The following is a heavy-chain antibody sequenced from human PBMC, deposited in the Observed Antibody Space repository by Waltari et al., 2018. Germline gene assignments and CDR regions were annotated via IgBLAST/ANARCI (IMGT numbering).Heavy chain of an antibody. CDR2: INRGATI. V-gene: IGHV3-74*01. J-gene: IGHJ4*02. Sequence: EVRLVESDGGLVQPGESLTLSCAASGFDSSNHWISWVRQFPGKGPVCVARINRGATIGYNDSVRGRFTIFRDSSTNTVSLQMRGLTVEDTALYYCVRGPSVDYSHPVPFDLWGQGTLVTVSS. CDR3: VRGPSVDYSHPVPFDL. D-gene: IGHD4-4*01. CDR1: GFDSSNHW.